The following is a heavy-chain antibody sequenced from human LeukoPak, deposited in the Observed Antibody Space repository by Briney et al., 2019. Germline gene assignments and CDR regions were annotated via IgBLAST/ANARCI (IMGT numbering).Heavy chain of an antibody. D-gene: IGHD2-2*01. J-gene: IGHJ6*04. CDR1: GFTFSSYW. V-gene: IGHV3-7*03. Sequence: GGSLRLSCAASGFTFSSYWMSWVRQAPGKGLEWVANIKQGGSEKYYVDSVKGRFTISRDNAKNSLYLQMNSLRAEDTAVYYCARDSLVVPAASFYYYYGMDVWGKGTTVTVSS. CDR3: ARDSLVVPAASFYYYYGMDV. CDR2: IKQGGSEK.